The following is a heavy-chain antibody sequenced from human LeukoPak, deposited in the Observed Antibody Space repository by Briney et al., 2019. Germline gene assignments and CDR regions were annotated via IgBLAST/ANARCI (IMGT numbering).Heavy chain of an antibody. V-gene: IGHV3-21*04. Sequence: GGSLRLSCAASGFTFSSYSMNWVRQAPGKGLEWVSSISSSSSYIYYADSVKGRFIISRDNAKNSLYLQMNSLRAEDTAVYYCARGDADYYYGMDVWGQGTTVTVSS. CDR3: ARGDADYYYGMDV. CDR2: ISSSSSYI. CDR1: GFTFSSYS. J-gene: IGHJ6*02.